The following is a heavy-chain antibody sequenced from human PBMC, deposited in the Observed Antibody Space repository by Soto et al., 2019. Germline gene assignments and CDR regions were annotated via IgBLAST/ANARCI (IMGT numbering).Heavy chain of an antibody. CDR3: AKVGCSGGSCYSWLDYYYYGMDV. CDR2: ISGSGGST. D-gene: IGHD2-15*01. Sequence: PGGSLRLSCAASGFTFSSYAMSWVRQAPGKGLEWVSAISGSGGSTYYADSVKGRFTISRDNSKNTLYLQMNSLRAEDTAVYYCAKVGCSGGSCYSWLDYYYYGMDVWGQGTTVTVLL. CDR1: GFTFSSYA. J-gene: IGHJ6*02. V-gene: IGHV3-23*01.